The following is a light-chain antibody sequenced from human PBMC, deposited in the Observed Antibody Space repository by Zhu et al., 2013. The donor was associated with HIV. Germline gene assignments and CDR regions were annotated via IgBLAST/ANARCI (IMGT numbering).Light chain of an antibody. Sequence: DIVLTQSPGTLSLSPGERATLSCRASQSVSSNYLAWYQHKPGQAPRLLIYGASSGATGIPDRFSGSGSATDFTLTISRLEPEDFAVYYCQQYGSSPYSFGQGTKLEIK. CDR2: GAS. CDR3: QQYGSSPYS. J-gene: IGKJ2*03. V-gene: IGKV3-20*01. CDR1: QSVSSNY.